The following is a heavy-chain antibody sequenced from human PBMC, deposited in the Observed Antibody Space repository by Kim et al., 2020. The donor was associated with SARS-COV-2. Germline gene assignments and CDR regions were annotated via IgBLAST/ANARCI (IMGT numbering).Heavy chain of an antibody. CDR3: SRDRSGTPISSDYDV. D-gene: IGHD1-7*01. J-gene: IGHJ3*01. CDR2: INPSDFHG. Sequence: ASVKVSCKASGYRFNTYFLHWVRQASGQGLEWMGMINPSDFHGIYARKFQGRVIMTRDLSRRTFYMEMTSLTSEDTATYFCSRDRSGTPISSDYDVWGQGTMVNVSS. CDR1: GYRFNTYF. V-gene: IGHV1-46*02.